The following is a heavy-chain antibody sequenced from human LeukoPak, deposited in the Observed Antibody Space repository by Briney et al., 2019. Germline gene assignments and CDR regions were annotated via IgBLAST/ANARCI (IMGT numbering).Heavy chain of an antibody. CDR1: GFTFSSYS. CDR2: ITSSSTTI. D-gene: IGHD3-3*01. Sequence: GGSLGLSCAASGFTFSSYSMNWVRQAPGKGLEWVSYITSSSTTIYYADSVKGRFTISRDNAKNSLYLQMNSLRAEDTAVYYCARDDLFGVVNGPFDYWGQGTLVTVSS. CDR3: ARDDLFGVVNGPFDY. V-gene: IGHV3-48*04. J-gene: IGHJ4*02.